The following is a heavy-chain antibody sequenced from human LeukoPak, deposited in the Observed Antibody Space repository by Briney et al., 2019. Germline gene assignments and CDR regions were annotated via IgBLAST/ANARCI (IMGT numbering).Heavy chain of an antibody. CDR2: LYYSGST. CDR3: TREEGGTTVDY. CDR1: GGSINSTTSY. D-gene: IGHD1-1*01. Sequence: SETLSLTCIVSGGSINSTTSYWSWIRQPPGKGLEWIGTLYYSGSTGYNPSLKSRVTTSLDTSKNQFSLKVSSVTAADAAAYYCTREEGGTTVDYWGQGTLVTVSS. V-gene: IGHV4-39*07. J-gene: IGHJ4*02.